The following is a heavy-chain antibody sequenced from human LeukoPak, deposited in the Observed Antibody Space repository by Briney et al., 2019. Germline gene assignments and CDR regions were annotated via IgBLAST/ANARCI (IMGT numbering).Heavy chain of an antibody. D-gene: IGHD3-10*01. CDR3: AGGIAMVRGGDV. V-gene: IGHV3-7*01. Sequence: GGSLRLSCAASGLTFITDWMTWGREAPGRGLEWVANIKQDGSEKNYVDSVKGRFTISRDNAKHPLYLQMNSLRVEDTAVYYCAGGIAMVRGGDVWGKGTTVTVSS. CDR2: IKQDGSEK. CDR1: GLTFITDW. J-gene: IGHJ6*04.